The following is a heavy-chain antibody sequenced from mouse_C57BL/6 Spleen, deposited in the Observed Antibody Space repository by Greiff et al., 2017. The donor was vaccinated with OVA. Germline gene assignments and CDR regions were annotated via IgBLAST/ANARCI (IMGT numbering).Heavy chain of an antibody. D-gene: IGHD3-2*01. CDR3: ARGGQLAWFAY. V-gene: IGHV1-4*01. CDR2: INPSSGYT. CDR1: GYTFTSYT. Sequence: VKLMESGAELARPGASVKMSCKASGYTFTSYTMHWVKQRPGQGLEWIGYINPSSGYTKYNQKFKDKATLTADKSSSTAYMQLSSLTSEDSAVYYCARGGQLAWFAYWGQGTLVTVSA. J-gene: IGHJ3*01.